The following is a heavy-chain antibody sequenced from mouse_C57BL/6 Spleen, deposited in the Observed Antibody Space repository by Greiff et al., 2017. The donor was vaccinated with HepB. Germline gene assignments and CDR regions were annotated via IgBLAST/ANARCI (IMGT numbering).Heavy chain of an antibody. V-gene: IGHV7-1*01. CDR3: ARDSNWDFYWYFDV. CDR2: SRNKANDYTT. J-gene: IGHJ1*03. D-gene: IGHD4-1*01. CDR1: GFTFSDFY. Sequence: EVMLVESGGGLVQSGRSLRLSCATSGFTFSDFYMEWVRQAPGKGLEWIAASRNKANDYTTEYSASVKGRFIVSRDTSQSILYLQMNALRAEDTAIYFCARDSNWDFYWYFDVWGTGTTVTVSS.